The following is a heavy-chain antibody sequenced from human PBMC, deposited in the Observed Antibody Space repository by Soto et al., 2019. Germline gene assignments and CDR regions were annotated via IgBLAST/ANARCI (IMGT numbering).Heavy chain of an antibody. CDR3: AIWYYYDSSGYYYVAFDI. CDR2: IIPIFGTA. J-gene: IGHJ3*02. Sequence: QVQLVQSGAEVKKPGSSVKVSCKASGGTFSSYAISWVRQAPGQGLEWMGGIIPIFGTANYAQKFQGRVTITADESTSTAYMELSSLRSEDTAVYSCAIWYYYDSSGYYYVAFDIWGQGTMVTVSS. D-gene: IGHD3-22*01. CDR1: GGTFSSYA. V-gene: IGHV1-69*01.